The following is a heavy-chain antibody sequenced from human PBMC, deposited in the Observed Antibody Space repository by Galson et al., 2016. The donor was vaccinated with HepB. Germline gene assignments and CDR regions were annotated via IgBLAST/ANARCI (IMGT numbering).Heavy chain of an antibody. Sequence: QSGAEVKKPGESLKISCKCSGYSFTSYWIGWVRQMPGKGLEWMGVIYPTDSETRYSPSFQGQVTISADKSISTAHLQWSSLKASDTAMYYCARHLAYCTGVSCYSGRAFDYWGQGTQVTVSS. CDR1: GYSFTSYW. J-gene: IGHJ4*02. CDR2: IYPTDSET. D-gene: IGHD2-15*01. V-gene: IGHV5-51*01. CDR3: ARHLAYCTGVSCYSGRAFDY.